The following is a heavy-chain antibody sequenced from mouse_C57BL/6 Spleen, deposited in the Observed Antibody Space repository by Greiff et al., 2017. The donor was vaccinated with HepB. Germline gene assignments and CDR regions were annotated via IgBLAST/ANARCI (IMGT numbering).Heavy chain of an antibody. D-gene: IGHD2-1*01. CDR3: ARAPEGNYGYFDV. Sequence: EVQLQQSGPELVKPGASVKIPCKASGYTFTDYNMDWVKQSHGKSLEWIGDINPNNGGTIYNQKFKGKATLTVDKSSSTAYMELRSLTSEDTAVYYCARAPEGNYGYFDVWGTGTTVTVSS. J-gene: IGHJ1*03. V-gene: IGHV1-18*01. CDR1: GYTFTDYN. CDR2: INPNNGGT.